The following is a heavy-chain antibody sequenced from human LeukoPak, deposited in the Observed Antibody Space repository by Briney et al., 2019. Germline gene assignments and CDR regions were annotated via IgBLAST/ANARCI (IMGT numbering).Heavy chain of an antibody. V-gene: IGHV3-43*01. CDR2: ISWEGSPT. J-gene: IGHJ4*02. D-gene: IGHD6-13*01. Sequence: GGSLRLSCAASGFMFAVHTMHWVRHLPGKGLEWVSLISWEGSPTYYADSVKDRFNISRDTSKNSLFLQMNSLRTEDTALYYCAKARSSSWSYLESWGQGTLVTVSS. CDR3: AKARSSSWSYLES. CDR1: GFMFAVHT.